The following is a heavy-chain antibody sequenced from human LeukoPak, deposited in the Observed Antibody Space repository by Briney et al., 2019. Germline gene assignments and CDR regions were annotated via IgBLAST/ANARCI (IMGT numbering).Heavy chain of an antibody. D-gene: IGHD2-15*01. V-gene: IGHV1-3*01. J-gene: IGHJ4*02. Sequence: ASVKVSCKASGYTFTNYAMNWVRQAPGQRLEWMGWINAGNGNTKYSQKFQGRVTITRDTSASTAYMELSSLRSEDTAVYYCARAWVYCSGGSCYYFDYWGQGTLVTVSS. CDR2: INAGNGNT. CDR3: ARAWVYCSGGSCYYFDY. CDR1: GYTFTNYA.